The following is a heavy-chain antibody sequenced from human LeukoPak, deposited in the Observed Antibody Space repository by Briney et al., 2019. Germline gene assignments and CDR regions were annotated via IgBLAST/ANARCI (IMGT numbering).Heavy chain of an antibody. Sequence: SQTLSLTCAISGDGVSSNSVTWNWIRQSPSRGLEWLGRTYYRSTWYNDYAVSVRGRITVNPDTSKNQFSLHLNSVTPEDTAVYYCARRLTQYDCFDPWGQGILVTVSS. D-gene: IGHD2-2*01. CDR3: ARRLTQYDCFDP. CDR2: TYYRSTWYN. V-gene: IGHV6-1*01. CDR1: GDGVSSNSVT. J-gene: IGHJ5*02.